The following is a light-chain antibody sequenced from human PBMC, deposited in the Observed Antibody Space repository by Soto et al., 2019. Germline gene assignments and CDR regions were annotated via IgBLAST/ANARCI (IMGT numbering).Light chain of an antibody. Sequence: DIQMTQSPSTLSASVGDRVTITCRASQSISSWLAWYQQKPGKAPKLLIYKASSIESGVPSRFSGSGSGTEFTLTISSLQPDVFATYYCQQYNSYPWTFGQGTKVEIK. CDR3: QQYNSYPWT. CDR1: QSISSW. CDR2: KAS. J-gene: IGKJ1*01. V-gene: IGKV1-5*03.